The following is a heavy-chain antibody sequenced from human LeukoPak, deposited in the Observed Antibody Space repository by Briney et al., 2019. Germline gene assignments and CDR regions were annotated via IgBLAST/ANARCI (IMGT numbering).Heavy chain of an antibody. CDR1: GGSISSSSYY. D-gene: IGHD2-2*01. CDR2: IYYSGST. CDR3: ARQERRVPAAIGCDY. Sequence: SETLSLTCTVPGGSISSSSYYWGWIRQPPGKGLEWIGSIYYSGSTYYNPSLKSRVTISVDTSKNQFSLKLSSVTAADTAVYYCARQERRVPAAIGCDYWGQGTLVTVSS. J-gene: IGHJ4*02. V-gene: IGHV4-39*01.